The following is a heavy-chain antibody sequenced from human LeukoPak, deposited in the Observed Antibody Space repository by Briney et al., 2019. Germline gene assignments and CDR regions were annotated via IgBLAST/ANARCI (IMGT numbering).Heavy chain of an antibody. V-gene: IGHV3-30*18. D-gene: IGHD3-22*01. J-gene: IGHJ4*02. CDR1: GFTFSSYG. CDR3: AKGRENYYDSSGLDY. CDR2: ISYDGSNK. Sequence: GGSLRLSCAASGFTFSSYGMHWVRQAPGKGLEWVAVISYDGSNKYYADSVKGRFTISRDNSKNTLYLQMNSLRAEDTAVYYCAKGRENYYDSSGLDYWGQGTLVTVSS.